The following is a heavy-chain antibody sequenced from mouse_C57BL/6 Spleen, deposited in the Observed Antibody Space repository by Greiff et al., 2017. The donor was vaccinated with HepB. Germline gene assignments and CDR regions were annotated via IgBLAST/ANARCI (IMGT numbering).Heavy chain of an antibody. CDR1: GYSITSGYY. V-gene: IGHV3-6*01. CDR2: ISYDGSN. D-gene: IGHD4-1*01. Sequence: EVQLQQSGPGLVKPSQSLSLTCSVTGYSITSGYYWNWIRQFPGNKLEWMGYISYDGSNNYNPSLKNRISITRDTSKNQFFLKLNSVTTEDTATYYCARDGTGFYWYFDVWGTGTTVTVSS. J-gene: IGHJ1*03. CDR3: ARDGTGFYWYFDV.